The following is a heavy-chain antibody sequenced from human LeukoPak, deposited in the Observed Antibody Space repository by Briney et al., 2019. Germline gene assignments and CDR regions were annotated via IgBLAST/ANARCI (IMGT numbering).Heavy chain of an antibody. CDR3: AREKRSSSSDAFDI. CDR2: IYYSGRT. J-gene: IGHJ3*02. V-gene: IGHV4-39*07. CDR1: GGSISSSSYY. D-gene: IGHD6-13*01. Sequence: PSETLSLTCTVSGGSISSSSYYWGWIRQPPGKELEWIGSIYYSGRTYYNPSLKSRVTISVDTSKNQFSLKLSSVTAADTAVYYCAREKRSSSSDAFDIWGQGTMVTVSS.